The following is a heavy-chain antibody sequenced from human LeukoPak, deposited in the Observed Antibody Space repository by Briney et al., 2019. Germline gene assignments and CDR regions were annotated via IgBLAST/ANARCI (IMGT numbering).Heavy chain of an antibody. CDR2: IYHSGTT. V-gene: IGHV4-4*02. CDR3: ARDPDRNGLNFDY. J-gene: IGHJ4*02. CDR1: GGSITSDSW. Sequence: PSETLSLTCTVSGGSITSDSWWTWVRQPPGKGLEWIGEIYHSGTTRYNPSLKSRVIISVDKSKKQFSLKLNSVTAVDTAAYYCARDPDRNGLNFDYWGPGTLVTVSS. D-gene: IGHD2-8*01.